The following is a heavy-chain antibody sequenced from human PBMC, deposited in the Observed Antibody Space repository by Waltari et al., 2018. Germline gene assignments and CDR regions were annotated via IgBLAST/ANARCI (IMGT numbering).Heavy chain of an antibody. CDR2: VDPEDGET. Sequence: EVQLVQSGAEVKKPGATVKISCKASGYTFTDYYMHWVQQAPGKGLEWMGRVDPEDGETIYAEKFQGRVTITADTSTDTAYMELSSLRSEDTAVYYCATDPPTEGSSWYTWFDPWGQGTLVTVSS. V-gene: IGHV1-69-2*01. CDR1: GYTFTDYY. J-gene: IGHJ5*02. CDR3: ATDPPTEGSSWYTWFDP. D-gene: IGHD6-13*01.